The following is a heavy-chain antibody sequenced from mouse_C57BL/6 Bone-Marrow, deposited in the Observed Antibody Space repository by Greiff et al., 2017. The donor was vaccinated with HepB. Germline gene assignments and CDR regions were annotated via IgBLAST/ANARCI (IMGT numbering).Heavy chain of an antibody. CDR3: TRYYGSSPYYFDY. V-gene: IGHV5-9-1*02. CDR1: GFTFSSYA. CDR2: ISSGGDYI. Sequence: EVMLVESGEGLVKPGGSLKLSCAASGFTFSSYAMSWVRQTPEKRLEWVAYISSGGDYIYYADTVKGRFTISRDNARNTLYPQMSSLKSEDTAMYYCTRYYGSSPYYFDYWGQGTTLTVSS. D-gene: IGHD1-1*01. J-gene: IGHJ2*01.